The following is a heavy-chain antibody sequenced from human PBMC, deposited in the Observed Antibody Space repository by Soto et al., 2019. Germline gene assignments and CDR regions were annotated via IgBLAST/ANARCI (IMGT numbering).Heavy chain of an antibody. D-gene: IGHD2-15*01. J-gene: IGHJ4*02. Sequence: SETLSLTCTVSGGSISSGDYYRSWIRQTPGKGLEWIGYIYDSGSTYYNPSLKSRVTISVDTSKNQFSLKLSSVTAADTAVYYCARNKRYCSGGSCYYFDYWGQGTLVTVSS. CDR1: GGSISSGDYY. V-gene: IGHV4-30-4*01. CDR2: IYDSGST. CDR3: ARNKRYCSGGSCYYFDY.